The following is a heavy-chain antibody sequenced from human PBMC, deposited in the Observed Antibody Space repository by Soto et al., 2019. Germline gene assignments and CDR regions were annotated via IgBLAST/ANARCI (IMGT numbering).Heavy chain of an antibody. CDR1: GYTFTSYD. Sequence: QVRLVQSGAEVKKPGASVKVSCKASGYTFTSYDINWVRQATGQGLEWMGWMNPNSGNTGYAQKFQGRVTMTRITSIGTAYMALSSLRSEDTAVYSWERAAEAGNWFDPWGQGTLVTVAS. J-gene: IGHJ5*02. CDR3: ERAAEAGNWFDP. D-gene: IGHD6-13*01. V-gene: IGHV1-8*01. CDR2: MNPNSGNT.